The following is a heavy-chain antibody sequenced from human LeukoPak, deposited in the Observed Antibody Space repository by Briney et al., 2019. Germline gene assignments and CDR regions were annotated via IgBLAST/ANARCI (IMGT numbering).Heavy chain of an antibody. V-gene: IGHV1-8*03. D-gene: IGHD6-13*01. CDR2: MNPNSGNT. CDR1: GYTFTSYD. CDR3: ARAAAGAYYYYYYYMDV. J-gene: IGHJ6*03. Sequence: GASVKVSCKASGYTFTSYDINWVRQATGQGLEWMGWMNPNSGNTGYAQKFQGRVAITRNTSISTAYMELSSLRSEDTAVYYCARAAAGAYYYYYYYMDVWGKGTTVTVSS.